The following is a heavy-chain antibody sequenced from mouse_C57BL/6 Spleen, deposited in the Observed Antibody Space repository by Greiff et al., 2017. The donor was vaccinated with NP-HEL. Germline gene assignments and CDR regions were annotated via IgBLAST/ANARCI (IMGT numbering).Heavy chain of an antibody. V-gene: IGHV1-64*01. CDR2: IHPNSGST. J-gene: IGHJ2*01. Sequence: QVQLQQSGAELVKPGASVKLSCKASGYTFTSYWMHWVKQRPGQGLEWIGMIHPNSGSTNYNEKFKSKATLTVDKSSSTAYMQLSSLTSEDSAVYYCAREGDYDYDEDYFDYWGQGTTLTVSS. CDR1: GYTFTSYW. CDR3: AREGDYDYDEDYFDY. D-gene: IGHD2-4*01.